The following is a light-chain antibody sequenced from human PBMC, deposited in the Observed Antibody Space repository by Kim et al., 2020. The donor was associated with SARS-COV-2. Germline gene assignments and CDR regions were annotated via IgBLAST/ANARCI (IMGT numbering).Light chain of an antibody. CDR3: HQYSSSPWS. CDR1: KSISHY. J-gene: IGKJ1*01. V-gene: IGKV1-5*01. CDR2: DAS. Sequence: ASVGDRVTITCRASKSISHYLAWYQQKPGKAPKLLVYDASSLEGGVPSRFSGSGSGTVFTLTITSLQPDDFATYYCHQYSSSPWSFGQGTKVDIK.